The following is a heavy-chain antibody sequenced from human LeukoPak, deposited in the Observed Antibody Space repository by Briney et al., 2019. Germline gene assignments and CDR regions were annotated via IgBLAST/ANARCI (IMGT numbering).Heavy chain of an antibody. Sequence: GESLKISCKASGYIFTGYLIGWVRQMPGKGLEWMGIIYPGDSDTRYSPSFQGQVTISADKSISTAYLQWSSLKASDTAMYYCARRRYSYGPYWYFDLWGRGTLVTVSS. V-gene: IGHV5-51*01. D-gene: IGHD5-18*01. CDR1: GYIFTGYL. CDR2: IYPGDSDT. CDR3: ARRRYSYGPYWYFDL. J-gene: IGHJ2*01.